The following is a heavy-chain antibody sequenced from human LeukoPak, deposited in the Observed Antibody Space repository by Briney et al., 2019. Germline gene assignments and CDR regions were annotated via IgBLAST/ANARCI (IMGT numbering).Heavy chain of an antibody. J-gene: IGHJ6*02. CDR1: GFTFSSHA. CDR3: AKHSGDYYYYYGMDV. CDR2: ISGSGDNT. D-gene: IGHD2-21*01. Sequence: PGXSLXLSCVASGFTFSSHAMSWVRQAPGKGLEWVSGISGSGDNTYYAYADSVKRRFPISRDNSRNTLYLQMNSLRAEETAVYYCAKHSGDYYYYYGMDVWGQGTTVTVSS. V-gene: IGHV3-23*01.